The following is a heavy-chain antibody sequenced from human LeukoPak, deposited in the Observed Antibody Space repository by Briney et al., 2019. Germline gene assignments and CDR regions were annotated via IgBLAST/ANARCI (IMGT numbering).Heavy chain of an antibody. V-gene: IGHV3-64*02. CDR3: ARGLRAYYYYGMDV. CDR1: GFTFSNYA. Sequence: GGSLRLSCAASGFTFSNYAMHWVRQAPGEGLEYVSAISSNGGSTYYADSVKGRFTISRDNSKNTLFLQMCSLRVEDMAVYYCARGLRAYYYYGMDVWGQGTTVTVSS. J-gene: IGHJ6*02. CDR2: ISSNGGST. D-gene: IGHD3-3*01.